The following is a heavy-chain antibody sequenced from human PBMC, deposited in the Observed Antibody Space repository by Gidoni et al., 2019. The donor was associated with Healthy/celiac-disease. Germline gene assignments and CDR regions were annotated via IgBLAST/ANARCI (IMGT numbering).Heavy chain of an antibody. CDR3: ARGRRIFRGFDP. Sequence: QVQLQQRGAGLLKPSETLPLTCAVYGGSFSAYYSSWIRQPPAKGLAWIGEINHSGSTDYNPSLKRRVTISVDTSKNQFSLKLSSVTAADTAVYYCARGRRIFRGFDPWGQGTLVTVSS. D-gene: IGHD3-3*02. CDR2: INHSGST. J-gene: IGHJ5*02. V-gene: IGHV4-34*01. CDR1: GGSFSAYY.